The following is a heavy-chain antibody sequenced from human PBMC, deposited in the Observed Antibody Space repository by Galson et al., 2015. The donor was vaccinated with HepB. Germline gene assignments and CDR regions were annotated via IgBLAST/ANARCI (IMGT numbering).Heavy chain of an antibody. J-gene: IGHJ4*02. CDR3: TRPRGSYPGFDY. Sequence: SLRLSCAASGFTFSGSAMHWVRQASGKGLEWVGRIRSKANSYATAYAASVKGRITISRDDSKNTAYLQMNSLKTADTAVYYCTRPRGSYPGFDYWGQGTLVTVSS. CDR2: IRSKANSYAT. V-gene: IGHV3-73*01. CDR1: GFTFSGSA. D-gene: IGHD1-26*01.